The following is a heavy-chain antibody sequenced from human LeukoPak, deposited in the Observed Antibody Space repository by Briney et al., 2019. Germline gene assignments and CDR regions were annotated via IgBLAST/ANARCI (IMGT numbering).Heavy chain of an antibody. V-gene: IGHV1-2*02. D-gene: IGHD5-12*01. Sequence: ASVKVSCKVSGYTFTGYYMHWVRQAPGQGLEWMEWINPNSGGTNYAQKFQGRVTMTRDTSISTAYMELSRLRSDDTAVYYCARDHIVATTDYYYYYMDVWGKGTTVTVSS. CDR3: ARDHIVATTDYYYYYMDV. CDR2: INPNSGGT. CDR1: GYTFTGYY. J-gene: IGHJ6*03.